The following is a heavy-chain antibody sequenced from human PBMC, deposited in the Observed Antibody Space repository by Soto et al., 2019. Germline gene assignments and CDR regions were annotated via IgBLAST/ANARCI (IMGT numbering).Heavy chain of an antibody. Sequence: ASVKDSCKASGYTFTGYFIHWVRQAPRQGLEWVGYINPNSGATKYAPRFQGRVTMTSDTSIRKAYMELSNLRSDDTAVYYCARGGGTILDPLPWGPGTLVNAAS. CDR3: ARGGGTILDPLP. CDR1: GYTFTGYF. V-gene: IGHV1-2*02. J-gene: IGHJ1*01. D-gene: IGHD3-3*01. CDR2: INPNSGAT.